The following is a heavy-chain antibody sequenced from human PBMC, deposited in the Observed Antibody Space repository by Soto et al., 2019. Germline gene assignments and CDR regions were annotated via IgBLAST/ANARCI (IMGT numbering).Heavy chain of an antibody. CDR3: ARGIAVADGGTLYNWFDP. Sequence: PSETLSLTCTVSGGSISSSSYYWGWIRQPPGKGLEWIGSIYYSGSTYYNPSLKSRVTISVDTSKNQFSLKLSSVTAADTAVYYCARGIAVADGGTLYNWFDPWGQGTLVTVSS. CDR1: GGSISSSSYY. CDR2: IYYSGST. V-gene: IGHV4-39*01. D-gene: IGHD6-19*01. J-gene: IGHJ5*02.